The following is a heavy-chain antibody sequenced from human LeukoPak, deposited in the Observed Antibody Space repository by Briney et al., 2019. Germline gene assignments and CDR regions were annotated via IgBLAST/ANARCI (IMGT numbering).Heavy chain of an antibody. Sequence: ASVKVSCKASGYTFTSYGISWVRQAPGQGLEWMGWISAYNGNANYAQKLQGRVTMTTDTSTSTAYMELRSLRSDDTAVYYCARYYYDSSGYLMADYWGQGTLVTVSS. V-gene: IGHV1-18*01. J-gene: IGHJ4*02. CDR2: ISAYNGNA. CDR3: ARYYYDSSGYLMADY. D-gene: IGHD3-22*01. CDR1: GYTFTSYG.